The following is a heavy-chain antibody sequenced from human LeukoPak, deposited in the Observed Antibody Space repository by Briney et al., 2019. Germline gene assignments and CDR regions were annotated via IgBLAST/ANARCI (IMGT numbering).Heavy chain of an antibody. D-gene: IGHD6-13*01. Sequence: PSETLSLTCTVSGGSISSSSYYWGWIRQPPGKGLEWIGSIYYSGSTYYNPSLKSRVTISVDTSKNQFSLKLSSVTAADTAVYYCARHWFAHGQQLAFDYWGQGTLVTVSS. CDR3: ARHWFAHGQQLAFDY. CDR1: GGSISSSSYY. V-gene: IGHV4-39*01. CDR2: IYYSGST. J-gene: IGHJ4*02.